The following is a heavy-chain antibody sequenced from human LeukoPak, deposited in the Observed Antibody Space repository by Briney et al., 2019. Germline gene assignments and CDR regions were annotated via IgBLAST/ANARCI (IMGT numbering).Heavy chain of an antibody. D-gene: IGHD3-22*01. CDR1: GGTFSRYT. J-gene: IGHJ4*02. CDR3: ARDAAIYNSSGYYYLW. V-gene: IGHV1-69*13. Sequence: GASVKVSCKASGGTFSRYTISWVRQAPGQGLEWMGGIIPIFGKANYAQKFQGRVTITADESSSTAYMELSSLRSEDTAVYYCARDAAIYNSSGYYYLWWGQGTLVSVSS. CDR2: IIPIFGKA.